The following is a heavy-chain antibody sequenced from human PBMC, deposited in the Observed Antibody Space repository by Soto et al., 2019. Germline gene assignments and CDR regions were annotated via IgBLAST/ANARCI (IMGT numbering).Heavy chain of an antibody. V-gene: IGHV1-46*01. J-gene: IGHJ3*02. Sequence: ASVKVSCTASGYTFTSYYMHWVRRAPGQGLEWMGIINPSGGSTSYAQKFQGRVTMTRDTSTSTVYMELSSLRSEDTAVYYCARAKDPLYDSSEGDAFDIWGQGTMVTVSS. D-gene: IGHD3-22*01. CDR1: GYTFTSYY. CDR2: INPSGGST. CDR3: ARAKDPLYDSSEGDAFDI.